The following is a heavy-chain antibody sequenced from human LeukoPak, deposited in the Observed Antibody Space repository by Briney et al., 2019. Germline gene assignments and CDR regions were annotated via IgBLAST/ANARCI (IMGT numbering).Heavy chain of an antibody. CDR3: ARLFGVANIGSYYYMDV. Sequence: SEPLSLTCTASGGSMSSSSYYWGWIRQPPGQRLEWIGIIYYTGSTSYTPSLQSRVTISVDTSKNQFSLNLNSVTAADTAVYYCARLFGVANIGSYYYMDVWGRGTTVTVSS. CDR1: GGSMSSSSYY. V-gene: IGHV4-39*01. D-gene: IGHD3-10*02. CDR2: IYYTGST. J-gene: IGHJ6*03.